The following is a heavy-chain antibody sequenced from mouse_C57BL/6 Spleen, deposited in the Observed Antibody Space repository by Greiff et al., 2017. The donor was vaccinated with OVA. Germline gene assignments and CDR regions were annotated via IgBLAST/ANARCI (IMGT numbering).Heavy chain of an antibody. D-gene: IGHD1-1*01. CDR2: IHPNSGST. Sequence: VQLQQPGAELVKPGASVKLSCKASGYTFTSYWMHWVKQRPGQGLEWIGMIHPNSGSTNYNEKFKSKATLTVDKSSSTAYMQLNSLTSEDSAVYFCARERGIYYGSSYVWYFDVWGTGTTVTVSS. CDR3: ARERGIYYGSSYVWYFDV. J-gene: IGHJ1*03. V-gene: IGHV1-64*01. CDR1: GYTFTSYW.